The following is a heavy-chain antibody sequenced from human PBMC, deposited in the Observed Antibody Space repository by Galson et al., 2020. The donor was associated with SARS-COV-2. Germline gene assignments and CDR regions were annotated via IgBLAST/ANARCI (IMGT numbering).Heavy chain of an antibody. V-gene: IGHV3-74*03. CDR1: GFPFSLSA. J-gene: IGHJ4*02. D-gene: IGHD3-9*01. CDR3: ARDWDWALDS. CDR2: IHRDGNMV. Sequence: GGSLRLSCAASGFPFSLSAMQWVRQVPGKGLVWVSFIHRDGNMVTYADSVKGRFTISRDNAKNTLFLHMSNLRDEDTGVYFCARDWDWALDSWSKGTLVTVSS.